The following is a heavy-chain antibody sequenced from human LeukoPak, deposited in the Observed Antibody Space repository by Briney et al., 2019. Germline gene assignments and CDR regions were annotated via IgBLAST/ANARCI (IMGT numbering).Heavy chain of an antibody. V-gene: IGHV1-2*02. CDR2: INPNSGGT. Sequence: ASVKVSCKASGYTFTGYYMHWVRQAPGQGLEWMGWINPNSGGTNYAQKFQGRVTMTRDTSISTAYMELSRLKSDDTAVYYCARDMVRGWTARGASDYGGEGPLVTVFS. CDR1: GYTFTGYY. D-gene: IGHD3-10*01. J-gene: IGHJ4*02. CDR3: ARDMVRGWTARGASDY.